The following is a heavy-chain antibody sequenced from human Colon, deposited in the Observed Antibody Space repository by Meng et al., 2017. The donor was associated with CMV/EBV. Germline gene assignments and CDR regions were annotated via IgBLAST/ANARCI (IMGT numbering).Heavy chain of an antibody. J-gene: IGHJ6*02. V-gene: IGHV4-31*03. Sequence: SETLSLTCTVSGGSISSGGYYWSWIRQHPGKGLEWIGYIYYSGSTYYNPSLKSRVTISVDTSKHQFSLKLSSVTAADTAVYYCARDQEGYGMDVWGQGTTVTVSS. CDR3: ARDQEGYGMDV. CDR2: IYYSGST. CDR1: GGSISSGGYY.